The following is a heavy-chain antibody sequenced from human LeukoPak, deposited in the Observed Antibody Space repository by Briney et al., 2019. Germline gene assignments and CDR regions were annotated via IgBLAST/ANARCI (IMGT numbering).Heavy chain of an antibody. V-gene: IGHV1-69*13. J-gene: IGHJ6*02. CDR2: IIPIFGTA. Sequence: GASVTVSCTASGGTFSSYAISWVRQAPGQGLEWMGGIIPIFGTANYAQKFQGRVTITADESTSTAYMELSSLRSEDTAVYYCGGSGRLLDYYYGMDVWGQGTTVTVSS. D-gene: IGHD3-10*01. CDR3: GGSGRLLDYYYGMDV. CDR1: GGTFSSYA.